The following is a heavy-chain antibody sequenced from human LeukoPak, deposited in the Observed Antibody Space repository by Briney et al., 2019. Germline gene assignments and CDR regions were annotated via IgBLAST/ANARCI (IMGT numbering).Heavy chain of an antibody. CDR3: ARQTSAVYYFDY. D-gene: IGHD1-14*01. J-gene: IGHJ4*02. CDR2: IYYSGST. CDR1: GGSISSSSYY. V-gene: IGHV4-39*01. Sequence: SETLSLTCTVSGGSISSSSYYWGWIRQPPGKGLEWIGSIYYSGSTYYNPSLKSRVTISVDTSKNQFPLKLSSVTAADTAVYYCARQTSAVYYFDYWGQGTLVTVSS.